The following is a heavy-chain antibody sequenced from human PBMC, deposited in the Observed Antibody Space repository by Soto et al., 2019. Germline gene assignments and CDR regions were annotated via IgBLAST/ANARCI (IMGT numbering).Heavy chain of an antibody. D-gene: IGHD3-10*01. CDR1: GFTFSLYS. V-gene: IGHV3-48*02. J-gene: IGHJ6*01. CDR2: ISRSSTGI. CDR3: ARAVTWGLDV. Sequence: EVQLVESGGGLVQPGGSLRLSCAASGFTFSLYSMSWVRQAPGKGLEWVSYISRSSTGIHYADSVKGRFTISRDDVTNSMHLQMNSLRDGETAVYCCARAVTWGLDVWDQGTTV.